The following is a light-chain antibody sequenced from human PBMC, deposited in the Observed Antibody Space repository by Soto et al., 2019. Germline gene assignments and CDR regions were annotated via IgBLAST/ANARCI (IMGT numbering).Light chain of an antibody. CDR2: AGS. CDR3: CSYAGSSTPYV. J-gene: IGLJ1*01. V-gene: IGLV2-23*01. CDR1: SSDVGSYNL. Sequence: QSALTQPASVSGSPGQSITISCTGTSSDVGSYNLVSWYQQHPGKAPRLMIYAGSKRPSGVSNRFSGSKSGNTASLTISGLRAADEADYYCCSYAGSSTPYVFGTGTKLTVL.